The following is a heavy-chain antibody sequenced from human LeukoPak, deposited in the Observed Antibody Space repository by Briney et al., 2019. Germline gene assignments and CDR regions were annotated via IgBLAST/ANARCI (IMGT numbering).Heavy chain of an antibody. D-gene: IGHD6-19*01. J-gene: IGHJ4*02. CDR1: GGSFSGYY. CDR2: INHSGST. V-gene: IGHV4-34*01. CDR3: ARAPGIAVAGTTFDY. Sequence: SETLSLTCAVYGGSFSGYYWSWIRQPPGKGLEWIGEINHSGSTNYNPSLKSRGTISVDTSKNQFSLKLSSVTAADTAVYYCARAPGIAVAGTTFDYWGQGTLVTVSS.